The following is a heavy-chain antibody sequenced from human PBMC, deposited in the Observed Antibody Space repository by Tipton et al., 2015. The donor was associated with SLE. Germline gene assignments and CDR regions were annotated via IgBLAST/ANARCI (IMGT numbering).Heavy chain of an antibody. CDR1: GGFISSGGYF. CDR3: ASAGPLGYSGDSGPLQISYFFDN. D-gene: IGHD1-26*01. CDR2: IYYSGSA. Sequence: TLSLTCTVSGGFISSGGYFWGWVRQHPGKGLEWIGYIYYSGSAYYNPSLERRVTISLDMSKNRFSLKLNSVTAADTAVYYCASAGPLGYSGDSGPLQISYFFDNWGQGTLVTVSS. J-gene: IGHJ4*02. V-gene: IGHV4-31*03.